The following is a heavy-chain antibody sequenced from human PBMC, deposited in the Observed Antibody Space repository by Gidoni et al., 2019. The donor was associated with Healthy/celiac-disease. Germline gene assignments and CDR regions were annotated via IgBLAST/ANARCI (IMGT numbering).Heavy chain of an antibody. J-gene: IGHJ4*02. CDR2: IYYSGST. CDR3: ARGVYGHHLGGY. V-gene: IGHV4-39*07. D-gene: IGHD3-10*01. Sequence: QLQLQESGPGLVKPSETLSLTCTVSGGSISSSSYYWGWIRQPPGKGLEWIGSIYYSGSTYYNPSLKSRVTISVDTSKNQFSLKLSSVTAADTAVYYCARGVYGHHLGGYWGQGTLVTVSS. CDR1: GGSISSSSYY.